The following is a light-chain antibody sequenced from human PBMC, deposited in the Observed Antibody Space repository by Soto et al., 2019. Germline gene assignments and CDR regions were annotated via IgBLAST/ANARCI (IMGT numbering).Light chain of an antibody. CDR3: QQYNNGPSLT. J-gene: IGKJ1*01. CDR2: TTS. CDR1: QSVSSN. V-gene: IGKV3-15*01. Sequence: EIVLTQSPATLSVSPGERATLSCSASQSVSSNLAWYQQQPGQAPRLLIYTTSNRATGIPARFSGSGSGTEFSLSISSLQSEDFAVYYCQQYNNGPSLTFGQGTKVEIK.